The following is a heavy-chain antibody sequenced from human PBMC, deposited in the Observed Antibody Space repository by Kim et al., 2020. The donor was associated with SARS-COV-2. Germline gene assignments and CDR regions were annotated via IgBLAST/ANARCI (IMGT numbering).Heavy chain of an antibody. CDR3: ARDGHSSGWYDYYGMDV. V-gene: IGHV3-21*01. Sequence: VKGRFTISRDNAKNSLYLQMNSLRAEDTAVYYCARDGHSSGWYDYYGMDVWGQGTTVTVSS. D-gene: IGHD6-19*01. J-gene: IGHJ6*02.